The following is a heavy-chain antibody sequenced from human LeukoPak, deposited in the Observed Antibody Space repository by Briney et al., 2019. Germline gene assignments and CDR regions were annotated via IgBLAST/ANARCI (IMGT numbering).Heavy chain of an antibody. J-gene: IGHJ4*02. D-gene: IGHD3-9*01. Sequence: GGSLRLSCAASGFTFSSYSMNWVRQAPGKGLEWVSSISSSSSYIYYADSVKGRFTISRDNAKNSLYLQMNSLRAEDTAVYYCARERGEGYYDILTGYYRPASFDYWGQGTLVTVSS. CDR1: GFTFSSYS. CDR3: ARERGEGYYDILTGYYRPASFDY. V-gene: IGHV3-21*01. CDR2: ISSSSSYI.